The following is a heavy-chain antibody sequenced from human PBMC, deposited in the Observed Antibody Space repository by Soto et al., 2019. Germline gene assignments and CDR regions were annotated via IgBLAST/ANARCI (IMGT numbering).Heavy chain of an antibody. D-gene: IGHD6-19*01. V-gene: IGHV3-74*01. Sequence: EVQLVESGGDLVQPGGSLRLSCVVSGFTINSHWMHWVRQAPGKGLVWVSRINGDGSSTKYADSVKGRFTISRDNAKNTLYLQMNTLRAEDTAVYYCAIAVAGPTAIAYWGQGALDTVSS. CDR1: GFTINSHW. J-gene: IGHJ4*02. CDR3: AIAVAGPTAIAY. CDR2: INGDGSST.